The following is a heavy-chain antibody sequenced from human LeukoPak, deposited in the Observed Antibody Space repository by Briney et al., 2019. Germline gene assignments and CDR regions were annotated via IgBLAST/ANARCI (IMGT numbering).Heavy chain of an antibody. V-gene: IGHV3-23*01. CDR1: GFTFSSYG. J-gene: IGHJ4*02. CDR3: TRVTNSGYDSGNFDY. D-gene: IGHD5-12*01. CDR2: ISGSGGST. Sequence: GGSLRLSCAASGFTFSSYGMSWVRQAPGKGLEWVSGISGSGGSTYYADSVKGRFTISRDNAKKSLFLQMNSLRAEDTAVYYCTRVTNSGYDSGNFDYWGQGTLVTVSS.